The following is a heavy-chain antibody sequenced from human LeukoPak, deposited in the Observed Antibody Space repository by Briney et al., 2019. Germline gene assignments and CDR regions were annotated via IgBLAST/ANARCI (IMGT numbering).Heavy chain of an antibody. D-gene: IGHD3-22*01. V-gene: IGHV3-74*01. Sequence: HPGGSLRLSCAASGFTFSSYWMHWVRQAPGKGPVWVARIRNDGSSTDYADSVKGRFTISRDNAKNTQYLQMNSLRAEDTAVYYCAREQGYYSVPGYWGQGTLVTVSS. CDR2: IRNDGSST. CDR3: AREQGYYSVPGY. J-gene: IGHJ4*02. CDR1: GFTFSSYW.